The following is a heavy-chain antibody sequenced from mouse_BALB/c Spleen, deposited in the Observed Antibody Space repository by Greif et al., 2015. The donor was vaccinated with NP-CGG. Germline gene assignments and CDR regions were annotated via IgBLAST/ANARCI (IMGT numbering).Heavy chain of an antibody. V-gene: IGHV1S56*01. CDR3: ARSGGLLGYNYWYFDV. D-gene: IGHD2-3*01. CDR2: IYPGNVNT. J-gene: IGHJ1*01. CDR1: GYTFTSYY. Sequence: QVQLQQSGPELVKPGASVRISCKASGYTFTSYYIHWVKQRPGQGLEWIGWIYPGNVNTKYNEKFKGKATLTADKSSSTAYMQLSSLTSEDSAVYFCARSGGLLGYNYWYFDVWGAGTTVTVSS.